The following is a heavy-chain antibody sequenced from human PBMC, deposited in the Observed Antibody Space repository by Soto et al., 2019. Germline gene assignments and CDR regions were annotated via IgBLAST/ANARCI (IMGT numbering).Heavy chain of an antibody. CDR3: ARMGIAVAGTTYYYGMDV. Sequence: QVQLVQSGAEVKKPGSSVKVSCKASGGTFSSYAISWVRQAPGQGLEWMGGIIPIFGTANYAQKFQGRVTITADESTSTAYMELSSLRSEDTAVYYCARMGIAVAGTTYYYGMDVWGQGTTVTVFS. V-gene: IGHV1-69*01. D-gene: IGHD6-19*01. CDR2: IIPIFGTA. J-gene: IGHJ6*02. CDR1: GGTFSSYA.